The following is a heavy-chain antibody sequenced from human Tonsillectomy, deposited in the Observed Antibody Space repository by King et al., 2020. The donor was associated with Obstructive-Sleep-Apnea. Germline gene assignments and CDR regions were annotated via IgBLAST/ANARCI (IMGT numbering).Heavy chain of an antibody. V-gene: IGHV3-23*04. CDR1: GITFSSYA. CDR3: AKRWSSSGYGLDY. CDR2: ISGSGGST. Sequence: VQLVESGGGLVQPGGSLRLSCAASGITFSSYAMTWVRQAPGKGLEWVSAISGSGGSTYFADSVKGRFTISRDNSKNTLYLQMNSLRAEDTAVYYCAKRWSSSGYGLDYWGQGTLVTVSS. D-gene: IGHD3-22*01. J-gene: IGHJ4*02.